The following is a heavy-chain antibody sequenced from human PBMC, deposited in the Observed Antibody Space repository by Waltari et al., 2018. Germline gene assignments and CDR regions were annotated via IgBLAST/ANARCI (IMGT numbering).Heavy chain of an antibody. CDR3: ARDPRVHTHYFDY. CDR1: GFTFSSHW. Sequence: EVQLVESGGGLVQPVGSLRLSCAASGFTFSSHWMSWVRQATGKGLEWVANIKQDGSEKYYVDSVKGRFTISRDNAKNSLYLQMNSLRAEDTAVYYCARDPRVHTHYFDYWGQGTLVTVSS. J-gene: IGHJ4*02. CDR2: IKQDGSEK. D-gene: IGHD1-1*01. V-gene: IGHV3-7*01.